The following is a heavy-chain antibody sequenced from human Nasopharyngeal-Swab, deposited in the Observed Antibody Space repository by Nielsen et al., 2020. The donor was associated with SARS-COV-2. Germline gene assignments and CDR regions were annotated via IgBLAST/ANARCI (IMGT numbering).Heavy chain of an antibody. Sequence: GRSLRPSCAASGFTSSSYDMHWVRQATGKGLEWDSAIGTAGDTYYPGSVKGRFTISRENAKNSLYLQMNSLRAGDTAVYYCARGPGYCSSTSCYDAPYYYYYGMDVWGQGTTVTVSS. V-gene: IGHV3-13*01. D-gene: IGHD2-2*01. CDR2: IGTAGDT. CDR3: ARGPGYCSSTSCYDAPYYYYYGMDV. J-gene: IGHJ6*02. CDR1: GFTSSSYD.